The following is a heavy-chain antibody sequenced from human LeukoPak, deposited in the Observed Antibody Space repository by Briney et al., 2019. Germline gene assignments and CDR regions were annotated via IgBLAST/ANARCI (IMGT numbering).Heavy chain of an antibody. CDR1: GGSISSYY. CDR2: IYYSGST. CDR3: ARLMVGANGGWFDP. Sequence: PSETLSLTCTVSGGSISSYYWSWIRQPPGKGLEWIGYIYYSGSTNYNPSLKIRVTISVDTSKNQFSLKLSSVTAADTAVYYCARLMVGANGGWFDPWGQGTLVTVSS. D-gene: IGHD4/OR15-4a*01. V-gene: IGHV4-59*08. J-gene: IGHJ5*02.